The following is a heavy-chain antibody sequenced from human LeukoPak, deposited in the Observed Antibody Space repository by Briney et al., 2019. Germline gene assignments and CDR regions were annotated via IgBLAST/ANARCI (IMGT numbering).Heavy chain of an antibody. V-gene: IGHV1-2*06. J-gene: IGHJ4*02. D-gene: IGHD4-17*01. CDR1: GGTFSSYA. CDR3: ARHPGEGVTTTDDY. CDR2: INPNSGGT. Sequence: ASVKVSCKASGGTFSSYAISWERQAPGQGLEWMGRINPNSGGTNYAQKFQGRVTMTRDTSISTAYMELSRLRSDDTAVYYCARHPGEGVTTTDDYWGQGTLVTVSS.